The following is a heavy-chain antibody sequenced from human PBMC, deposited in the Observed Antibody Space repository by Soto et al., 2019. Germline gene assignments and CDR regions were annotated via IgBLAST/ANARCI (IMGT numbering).Heavy chain of an antibody. Sequence: PSETLSLTCTVSGGSVSSGSYYWSWIRQPPGKGLEWIGYIYYSGSTNYNPSLKSRVTISVDTSKNQFSLKLSSVTAADTAVYYCARDTITIFGVVTPLDVWGQGTTVTVSS. D-gene: IGHD3-3*01. CDR3: ARDTITIFGVVTPLDV. J-gene: IGHJ6*02. V-gene: IGHV4-61*01. CDR2: IYYSGST. CDR1: GGSVSSGSYY.